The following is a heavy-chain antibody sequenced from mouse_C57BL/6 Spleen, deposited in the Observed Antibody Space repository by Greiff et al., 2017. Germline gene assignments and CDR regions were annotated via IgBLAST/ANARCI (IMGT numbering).Heavy chain of an antibody. Sequence: VQLQQSGAELARPGASVKMSCKASGYTFTSYTMHWVKQRPGQGLEWIGYINPSSGYTKYNQKFKDKATVTADKSSSTAYMQLSSLTSEDSAVYYCARGYGNYAMDYWGQGTSVTVSS. CDR3: ARGYGNYAMDY. CDR1: GYTFTSYT. J-gene: IGHJ4*01. CDR2: INPSSGYT. D-gene: IGHD2-10*02. V-gene: IGHV1-4*01.